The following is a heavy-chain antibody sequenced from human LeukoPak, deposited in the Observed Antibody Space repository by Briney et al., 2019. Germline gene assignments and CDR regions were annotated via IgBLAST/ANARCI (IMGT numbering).Heavy chain of an antibody. Sequence: PGGSLRLSCAASGFSFSAFEMNWVRQAPGKGLEWISHISTGGRTIYYADSVKGRFTISRDNAKNSLYLQMNNLRGEDTGVYYCARGSGYVLDYWTQGTLVTVSS. CDR3: ARGSGYVLDY. V-gene: IGHV3-48*03. CDR1: GFSFSAFE. D-gene: IGHD2-15*01. J-gene: IGHJ4*02. CDR2: ISTGGRTI.